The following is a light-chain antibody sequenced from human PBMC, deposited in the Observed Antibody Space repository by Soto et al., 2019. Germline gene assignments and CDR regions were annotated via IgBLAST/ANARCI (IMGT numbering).Light chain of an antibody. CDR2: DAV. J-gene: IGKJ4*01. V-gene: IGKV3-15*01. Sequence: IVMAQSPSTLSVSPGERATLSCRASQSVSTNLAWYQHKPGQAPRLLIFDAVTRATVTATRFSASGSGTEFTLTISSLQSEDVAVYFCQQYNIWPLTFGGGTKVEIK. CDR1: QSVSTN. CDR3: QQYNIWPLT.